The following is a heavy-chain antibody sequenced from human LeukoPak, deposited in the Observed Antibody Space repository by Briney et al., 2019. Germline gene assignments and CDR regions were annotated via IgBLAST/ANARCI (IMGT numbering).Heavy chain of an antibody. Sequence: PGGSLRPSCAASGFTFSSYSMNWVRQAPGKGLEWVSSISSSSSYIYYADSVKGRFTISRDNAKNSLYLQMNSLRAEDTAVYYCARTIAAAGGVDYWGQGTLVTVSS. CDR3: ARTIAAAGGVDY. D-gene: IGHD6-13*01. CDR1: GFTFSSYS. J-gene: IGHJ4*02. CDR2: ISSSSSYI. V-gene: IGHV3-21*01.